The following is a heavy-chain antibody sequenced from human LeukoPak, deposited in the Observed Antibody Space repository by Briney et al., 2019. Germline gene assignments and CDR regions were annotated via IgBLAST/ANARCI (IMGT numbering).Heavy chain of an antibody. V-gene: IGHV4-34*01. CDR3: ASLYSSSSHFDY. J-gene: IGHJ4*02. D-gene: IGHD6-6*01. CDR1: GGSFSGYY. CDR2: INHSGST. Sequence: PSETLSLTCAVYGGSFSGYYWSWIRQPPGKGLEWIGEINHSGSTNYNPSLKSRVTISVDTSKNQFSLKLSSVTAADTAVYYCASLYSSSSHFDYWGQGTLVTVSS.